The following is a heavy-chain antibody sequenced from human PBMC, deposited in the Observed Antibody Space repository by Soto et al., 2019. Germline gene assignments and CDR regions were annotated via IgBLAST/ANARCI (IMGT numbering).Heavy chain of an antibody. CDR3: ARVTIPHMIVMVLDS. Sequence: LSLTCTVSGGSISSGSYYWSWSRQRPGQGLEWIGYISYSGSTYYNPSLKSRLTISADTSKNQFALKLSSVTAADTAVYYCARVTIPHMIVMVLDSWGQGTLVTVSS. V-gene: IGHV4-31*03. CDR2: ISYSGST. D-gene: IGHD3-22*01. J-gene: IGHJ4*02. CDR1: GGSISSGSYY.